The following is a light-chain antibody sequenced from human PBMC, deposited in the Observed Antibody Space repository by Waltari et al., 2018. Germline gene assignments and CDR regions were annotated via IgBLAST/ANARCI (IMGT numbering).Light chain of an antibody. CDR1: RNLLYSPNNKDF. Sequence: DIVMTQSPDSLVVSLGERATINCKSSRNLLYSPNNKDFLAWYQQKPVQPPKLLIYWESTRESGVPDRFTGSGSGTDFSLTISSLQAEDVAVYYCQQYYDTPYTFGQGTKLEIK. V-gene: IGKV4-1*01. CDR2: WES. CDR3: QQYYDTPYT. J-gene: IGKJ2*01.